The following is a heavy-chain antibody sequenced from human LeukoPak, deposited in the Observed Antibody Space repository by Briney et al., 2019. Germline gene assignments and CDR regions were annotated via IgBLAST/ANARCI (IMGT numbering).Heavy chain of an antibody. J-gene: IGHJ6*02. CDR2: INSDGSST. CDR3: AGDFTYGDYLYYYGMDV. CDR1: GFTFSSYW. D-gene: IGHD4-17*01. Sequence: GGSLRLSCAASGFTFSSYWMHWVRQAPGKGLVWVSRINSDGSSTSYADSVKGRFTISRDNAKNTLYLQMNSLRAEDTAVYYCAGDFTYGDYLYYYGMDVWGQGTTVTVSS. V-gene: IGHV3-74*01.